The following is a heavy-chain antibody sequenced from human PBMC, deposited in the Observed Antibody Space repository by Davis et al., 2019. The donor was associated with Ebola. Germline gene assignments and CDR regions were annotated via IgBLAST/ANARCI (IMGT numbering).Heavy chain of an antibody. J-gene: IGHJ4*02. V-gene: IGHV4-34*01. D-gene: IGHD3-16*02. Sequence: SETLSLTCAVHGGSFSGYYWSWIRQPPGKGLEWIGEINHSGSTKYNPSLKRRVTISVDTSKNQFSLKLSSVTAADTAVYYCARACYDYIWGSYRYTPYFDYWGQGTLVTVCS. CDR3: ARACYDYIWGSYRYTPYFDY. CDR1: GGSFSGYY. CDR2: INHSGST.